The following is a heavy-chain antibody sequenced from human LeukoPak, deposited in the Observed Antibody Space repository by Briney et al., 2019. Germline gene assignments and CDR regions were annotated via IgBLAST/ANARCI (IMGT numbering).Heavy chain of an antibody. J-gene: IGHJ4*02. CDR2: IYPGDSDT. V-gene: IGHV5-51*01. CDR3: ARQAAHQNIDY. D-gene: IGHD6-6*01. CDR1: GYRFTSYW. Sequence: GESLKIPCKGSGYRFTSYWIGWVRQMPGKGLEWMGIIYPGDSDTRYSPSFQGQVAISADKSISTAYLQWSSLKASDTAMYYCARQAAHQNIDYWGQGALVTVSS.